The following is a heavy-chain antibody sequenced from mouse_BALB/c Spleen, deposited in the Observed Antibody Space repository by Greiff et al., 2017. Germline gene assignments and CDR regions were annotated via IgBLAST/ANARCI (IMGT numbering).Heavy chain of an antibody. CDR1: GYAFSSYW. CDR2: IYPGDGDT. CDR3: ARKLGGGFAY. Sequence: VKLMESGAELVRPGSSVKISCKASGYAFSSYWMNWVKQRPGQGLEWIGQIYPGDGDTNYNGKFKGKATLTADKSSSTAYMQLSSLTSEDSAVYYCARKLGGGFAYWGQGTLVTVSA. J-gene: IGHJ3*01. V-gene: IGHV1-80*01.